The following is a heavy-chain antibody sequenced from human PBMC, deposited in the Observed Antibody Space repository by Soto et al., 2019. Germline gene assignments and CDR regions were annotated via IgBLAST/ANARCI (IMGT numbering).Heavy chain of an antibody. J-gene: IGHJ6*02. CDR3: ARQFGGGSGWHYYYYGMDV. CDR1: GGSISSYY. D-gene: IGHD6-19*01. CDR2: IYYSGST. Sequence: SETLSLTCTVSGGSISSYYWSWIRQPPGKGLEWIGYIYYSGSTNYNPSLKSRVTISVDTSKNQFSLKLSSVTAADTAVYYCARQFGGGSGWHYYYYGMDVWGQGTTVTVSS. V-gene: IGHV4-59*08.